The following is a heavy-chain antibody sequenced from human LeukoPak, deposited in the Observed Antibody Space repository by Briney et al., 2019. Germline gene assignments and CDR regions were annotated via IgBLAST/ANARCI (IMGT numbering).Heavy chain of an antibody. CDR2: IKSKTDGGTT. V-gene: IGHV3-15*01. Sequence: GGSLRLSCAASGFTFSNAWMSWVRQAPGKGLEWVGRIKSKTDGGTTDYAAPVKGRFTISRDDSKNTLYLQMNSLRAEDTGVYYCARDFYDGFALDYWGQGTLVTVSS. CDR1: GFTFSNAW. CDR3: ARDFYDGFALDY. J-gene: IGHJ4*02. D-gene: IGHD2/OR15-2a*01.